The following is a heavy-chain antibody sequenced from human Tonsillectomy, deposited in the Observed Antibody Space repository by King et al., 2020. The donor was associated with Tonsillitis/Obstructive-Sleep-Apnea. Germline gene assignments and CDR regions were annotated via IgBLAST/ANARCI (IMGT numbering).Heavy chain of an antibody. J-gene: IGHJ3*02. CDR3: ARAMLLYDFWSGYYSSDAFDI. CDR2: IWYDGSNK. CDR1: GFTFSSYG. Sequence: VQLVESGGGVVQPGRSLRLSCAASGFTFSSYGMHWVRQAPGQGLEWVAVIWYDGSNKYYADSVQGRFTISRDNSKNTLYLQMNSLRAEDTAVYYCARAMLLYDFWSGYYSSDAFDIWGQGTMVTVSS. D-gene: IGHD3-3*01. V-gene: IGHV3-33*01.